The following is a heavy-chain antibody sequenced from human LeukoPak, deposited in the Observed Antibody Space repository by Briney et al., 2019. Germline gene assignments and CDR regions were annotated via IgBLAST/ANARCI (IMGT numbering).Heavy chain of an antibody. D-gene: IGHD3-9*01. CDR3: TRVPILTGYVNYFDP. CDR2: IRTKAYGETT. V-gene: IGHV3-49*04. Sequence: GGSLRLSCTASGFTFGDYGMSWVRQAPGKGLEWIGFIRTKAYGETTERAASVKGRFTFSRDDSKSIAYLEMNSLKTEDTAVYYCTRVPILTGYVNYFDPWGQGTLVTVSS. CDR1: GFTFGDYG. J-gene: IGHJ5*02.